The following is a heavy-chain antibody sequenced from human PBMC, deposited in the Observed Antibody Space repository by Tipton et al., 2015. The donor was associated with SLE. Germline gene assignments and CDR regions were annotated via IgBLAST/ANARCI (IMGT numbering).Heavy chain of an antibody. CDR2: VFYSGSS. Sequence: LRLSCTVSGVSISDHYWTWIRQPPGKGLEWLAYVFYSGSSNFNRAHYSPSLKSRVTLSVDTSKNQFSLTLSSVTAADTAVYYCARLNDATAIASFDYWGQGNLVTVSS. V-gene: IGHV4-59*11. D-gene: IGHD2-21*02. CDR3: ARLNDATAIASFDY. J-gene: IGHJ4*02. CDR1: GVSISDHY.